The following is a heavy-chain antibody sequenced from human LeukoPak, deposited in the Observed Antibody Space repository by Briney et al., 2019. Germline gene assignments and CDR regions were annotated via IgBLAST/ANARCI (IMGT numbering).Heavy chain of an antibody. V-gene: IGHV1-69*13. J-gene: IGHJ4*02. CDR3: ARGQAHDYGDYTPFDY. Sequence: SVKVSCKASGYTFTSYYMHWVRQAPGQGPEWMGGIIPIFGTANYAQKFQGRVTITADESTSTAYMELSSLRSEDTAVYYCARGQAHDYGDYTPFDYWGQGTLVTVSS. CDR2: IIPIFGTA. D-gene: IGHD4-17*01. CDR1: GYTFTSYY.